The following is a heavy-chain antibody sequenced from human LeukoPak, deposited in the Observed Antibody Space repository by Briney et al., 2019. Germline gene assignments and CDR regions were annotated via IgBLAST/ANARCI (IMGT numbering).Heavy chain of an antibody. CDR1: GGTFSSYA. V-gene: IGHV1-69*17. J-gene: IGHJ6*04. CDR3: ARDQRGSMVRGVIGYYYGMDV. Sequence: ASVKVSCKASGGTFSSYAISWVRQAPGQGLEWMGGIIPIFGIANYAQKFQGRVTITADKSTSTAYMELSSLRSEDTAVYYCARDQRGSMVRGVIGYYYGMDVWGKGTTVTVSS. CDR2: IIPIFGIA. D-gene: IGHD3-10*01.